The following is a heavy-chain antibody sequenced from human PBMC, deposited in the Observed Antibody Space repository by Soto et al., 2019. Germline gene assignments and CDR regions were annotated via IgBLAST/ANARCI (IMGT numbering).Heavy chain of an antibody. V-gene: IGHV3-48*02. CDR3: ARQRDYFGMDV. Sequence: GGSLRLSCAGSGFISSTYSMNWVRQAPGRGLEWVAYINSRSTEIYYADSVKGRFTISRDNAKNSLYLQMNSLRDEDTAVYYCARQRDYFGMDVWGQGTTVTVSS. CDR1: GFISSTYS. J-gene: IGHJ6*02. CDR2: INSRSTEI.